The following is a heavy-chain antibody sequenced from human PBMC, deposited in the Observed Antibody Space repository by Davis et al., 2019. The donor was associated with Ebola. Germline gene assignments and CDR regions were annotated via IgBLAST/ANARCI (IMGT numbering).Heavy chain of an antibody. CDR2: TYYNHQWYN. CDR1: GDSVSSGG. V-gene: IGHV6-1*01. CDR3: ARGWLRGSFDI. J-gene: IGHJ3*02. D-gene: IGHD5-24*01. Sequence: PSQTLSLTCAIPGDSVSSGGWNRLRQSPSRGLEWLGRTYYNHQWYNNYADSVKSRLTINRDTSKNQFSLQLNSVTPEDTAVYYCARGWLRGSFDIWGQGTMVIVSS.